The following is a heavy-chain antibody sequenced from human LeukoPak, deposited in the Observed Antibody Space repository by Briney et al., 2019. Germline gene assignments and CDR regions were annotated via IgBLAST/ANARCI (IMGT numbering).Heavy chain of an antibody. Sequence: GGSLRLSCAASGFTFSSYAMHWVRQAPGKGLEWVAVISYDGSNKYYADSVKGRFTISRDNSKNTLYLQMNSPRAEDTAVYYCAREERYGGYVSFDYWGQGTLVTVSS. CDR3: AREERYGGYVSFDY. J-gene: IGHJ4*02. CDR1: GFTFSSYA. V-gene: IGHV3-30*04. D-gene: IGHD5-12*01. CDR2: ISYDGSNK.